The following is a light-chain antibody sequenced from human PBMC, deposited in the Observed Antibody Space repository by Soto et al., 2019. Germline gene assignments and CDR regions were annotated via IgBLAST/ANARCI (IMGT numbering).Light chain of an antibody. CDR3: QQSYSTPPWT. J-gene: IGKJ1*01. V-gene: IGKV1-39*01. CDR1: QSIVTY. CDR2: AAS. Sequence: DIQMTQSPSSLSASVGDRVTITCRASQSIVTYLNWYLQKPGKAPKLLIYAASNLQSGVPSRFSVSGSGTDFTLTISSLQPEDFATYFCQQSYSTPPWTCGQGDQGGYQT.